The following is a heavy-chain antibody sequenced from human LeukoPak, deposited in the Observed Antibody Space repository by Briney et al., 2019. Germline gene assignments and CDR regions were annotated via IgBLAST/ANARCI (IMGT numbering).Heavy chain of an antibody. CDR1: GYTFTSYD. CDR3: ARGGPTYCSSTSCYSLGFDY. V-gene: IGHV1-8*03. J-gene: IGHJ4*02. D-gene: IGHD2-2*01. CDR2: MNPNSGNT. Sequence: EASVKVSCKASGYTFTSYDINWVRQATGQGLEWMGRMNPNSGNTGYAQKFQGRVTITRNTSISTAYMELSSLRSEDTAVYYCARGGPTYCSSTSCYSLGFDYWGQGTLVTVSS.